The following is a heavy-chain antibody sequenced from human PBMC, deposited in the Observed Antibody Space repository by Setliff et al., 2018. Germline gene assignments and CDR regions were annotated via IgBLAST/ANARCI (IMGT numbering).Heavy chain of an antibody. CDR1: GYTFTAYY. CDR2: INPNAGNI. Sequence: GASVKVSWKASGYTFTAYYIHWVRQAPGQGLEWMGWINPNAGNINYIQKFQGRVTMTRDTSISTAYMELRRLKSDDTAVYYCARGEHIVSGDFYHYIDVWGKGTTVTVSS. J-gene: IGHJ6*03. CDR3: ARGEHIVSGDFYHYIDV. D-gene: IGHD2-15*01. V-gene: IGHV1-2*02.